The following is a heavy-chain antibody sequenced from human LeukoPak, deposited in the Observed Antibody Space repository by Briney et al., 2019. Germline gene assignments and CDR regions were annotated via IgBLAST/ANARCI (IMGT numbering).Heavy chain of an antibody. J-gene: IGHJ4*02. D-gene: IGHD3-16*01. CDR3: ARDHRIGGS. V-gene: IGHV3-53*01. CDR2: IYEDGST. Sequence: GGSLRLSCEASGFTVSSNYMSWVRQAPGKGLEWVSVIYEDGSTFYADSVKGRFTISRDNSKNTLYLQMNSLRAEDTAVYYCARDHRIGGSWGQGTLVAVSS. CDR1: GFTVSSNY.